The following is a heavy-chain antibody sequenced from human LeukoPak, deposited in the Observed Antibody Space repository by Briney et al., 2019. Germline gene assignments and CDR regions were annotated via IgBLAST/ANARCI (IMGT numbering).Heavy chain of an antibody. CDR1: GGSISSSSYY. CDR3: ARDLSATMGAFDI. Sequence: SETLSLTCTVSGGSISSSSYYWGWIRQPPGKGLEWIGTIYYSGNTYYNPSLKSRVTISVDTSKNQFSLKLSSVTAADTAVYYCARDLSATMGAFDIWGQGTMVTVSS. J-gene: IGHJ3*02. D-gene: IGHD3-10*01. V-gene: IGHV4-39*07. CDR2: IYYSGNT.